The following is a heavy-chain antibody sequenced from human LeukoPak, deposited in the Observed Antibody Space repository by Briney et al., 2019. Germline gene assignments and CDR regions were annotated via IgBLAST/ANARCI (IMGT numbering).Heavy chain of an antibody. CDR1: GFTFSSYS. CDR3: ASLLIVVVPAAPPPDY. J-gene: IGHJ4*02. Sequence: PRGSLRLSCAASGFTFSSYSMNWVRQAPGKGLEGVSYISGSSSTIYYADSVKGRFTISRDNAKNSLYLQMNSLRAEDTAVYYCASLLIVVVPAAPPPDYWGQGTLVTVSS. CDR2: ISGSSSTI. D-gene: IGHD2-2*01. V-gene: IGHV3-48*01.